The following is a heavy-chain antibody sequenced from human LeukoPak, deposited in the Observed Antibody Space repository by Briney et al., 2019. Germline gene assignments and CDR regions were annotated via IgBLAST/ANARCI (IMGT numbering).Heavy chain of an antibody. J-gene: IGHJ2*01. D-gene: IGHD3-10*01. CDR3: ARERFGATKRVVNYDFDL. Sequence: GGSLRLSCAASGFTFSSYDMHWVRQAAGKGLEWISTIGTADDTYYLASVEGRFTISRENAKNSLYLQMSSLRAGDTAMYYCARERFGATKRVVNYDFDLWGRGTLVTVSS. V-gene: IGHV3-13*01. CDR1: GFTFSSYD. CDR2: IGTADDT.